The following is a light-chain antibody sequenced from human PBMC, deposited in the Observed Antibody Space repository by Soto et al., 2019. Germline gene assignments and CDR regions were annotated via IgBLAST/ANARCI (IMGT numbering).Light chain of an antibody. CDR1: SSDIGGYNF. J-gene: IGLJ1*01. Sequence: QSALTQPASVSGSPGQSITISCTGSSSDIGGYNFVSWFQLHPGKAPKLMIYEVTNRPSGVSNRFSGSKSGNTASLTISGLQAEEEADYLCSSFTNSNNLYALGTGKKVTV. V-gene: IGLV2-14*01. CDR2: EVT. CDR3: SSFTNSNNLYA.